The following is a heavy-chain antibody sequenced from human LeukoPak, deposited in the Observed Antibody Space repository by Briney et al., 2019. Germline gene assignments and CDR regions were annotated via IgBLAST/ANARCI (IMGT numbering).Heavy chain of an antibody. J-gene: IGHJ4*02. Sequence: GESLKISCKGSGYRYANYLIGWVRQMPGKGLEWMGIIYPDDSYTRYSPSFRGQVTISADKSIRTAYLQWSSLKASDTAMYYCARSRYCSSTSCHVIFDYWGQGTLVTVSS. CDR3: ARSRYCSSTSCHVIFDY. D-gene: IGHD2-2*01. CDR2: IYPDDSYT. V-gene: IGHV5-51*01. CDR1: GYRYANYL.